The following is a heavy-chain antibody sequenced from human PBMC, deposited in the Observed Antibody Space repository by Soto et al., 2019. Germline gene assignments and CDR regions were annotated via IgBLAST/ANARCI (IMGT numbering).Heavy chain of an antibody. CDR1: GGSISSGDYY. Sequence: PSETLSLTCTVSGGSISSGDYYWIWIRQPPGKGLEWIGYIYYSGSTYYNPSLKSRVTISVDTSKNQFSLKLSSVTAADTAVYYCARGYGDYNWFDPWGQGTLGTVSS. CDR2: IYYSGST. J-gene: IGHJ5*02. V-gene: IGHV4-30-4*01. CDR3: ARGYGDYNWFDP. D-gene: IGHD4-17*01.